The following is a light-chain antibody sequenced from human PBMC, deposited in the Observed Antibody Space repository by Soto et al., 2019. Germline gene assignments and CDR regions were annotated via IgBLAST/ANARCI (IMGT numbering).Light chain of an antibody. CDR2: EGT. CDR1: SSDVGSYNL. V-gene: IGLV2-23*01. CDR3: CSYAGSSTYV. Sequence: QSALTQPASVSGSPGQSITISCAGTSSDVGSYNLVSWYQQHPGKAPKLMISEGTKRPSGVSNRFSGSKSGNTASLTISGLQAEDEADYYCCSYAGSSTYVFGTGTRSPS. J-gene: IGLJ1*01.